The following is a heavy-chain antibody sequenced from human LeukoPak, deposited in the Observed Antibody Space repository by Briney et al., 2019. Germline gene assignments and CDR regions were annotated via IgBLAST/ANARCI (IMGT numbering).Heavy chain of an antibody. Sequence: TGGSLRLSCAASGFIFSIYNINWVRQAPGKGLEWVSYISSSSSTIYYADSVKGRFTISRDNAKNSLYLQMNSLRVEDTAVYYCARAYSKTWIFDFWGQGTLVTVSS. CDR1: GFIFSIYN. J-gene: IGHJ4*02. CDR3: ARAYSKTWIFDF. CDR2: ISSSSSTI. D-gene: IGHD6-13*01. V-gene: IGHV3-48*01.